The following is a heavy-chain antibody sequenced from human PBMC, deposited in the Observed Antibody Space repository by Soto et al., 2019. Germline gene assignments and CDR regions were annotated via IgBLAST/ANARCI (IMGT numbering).Heavy chain of an antibody. V-gene: IGHV4-34*01. CDR2: INHSGST. CDR1: GGSFSGYC. J-gene: IGHJ6*03. CDR3: AREFMMYYYGSGAPMYYYYYMDV. Sequence: LEILSLTCAVYGGSFSGYCWSWIRQPPGKGLEWIGEINHSGSTYYNPSLKSRVTISVDTSKNQFSLKLSSVTAADTAVYYCAREFMMYYYGSGAPMYYYYYMDVWGKGTTVTVSS. D-gene: IGHD3-10*01.